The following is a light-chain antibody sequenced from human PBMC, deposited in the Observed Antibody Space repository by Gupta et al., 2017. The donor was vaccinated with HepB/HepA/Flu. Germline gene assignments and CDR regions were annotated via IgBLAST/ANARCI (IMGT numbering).Light chain of an antibody. V-gene: IGLV3-1*01. CDR2: QDS. CDR3: QAWDINTVV. J-gene: IGLJ1*01. Sequence: SYELTQPPSVSVSPGHTASITCSADKLEDKYVSWYHQKAGQSPVLVLYQDSKRPSGIPERIPGPNPWNTGTLTNRGTQAMDEADYYCQAWDINTVVFRTGTKVTVL. CDR1: KLEDKY.